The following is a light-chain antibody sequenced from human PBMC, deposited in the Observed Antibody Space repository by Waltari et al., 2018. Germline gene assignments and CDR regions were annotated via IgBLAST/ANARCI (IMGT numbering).Light chain of an antibody. Sequence: QSALTQPASVSGSPGQSITISCTGTSSDVGSYHIVSWYQQHPGKAPKLMIYAVDNRPSGVSNRFSGSKSGNTASLTISGLQAEDEADYFCCSYAGFTTPWVFGGGTKLTVL. J-gene: IGLJ3*02. CDR1: SSDVGSYHI. V-gene: IGLV2-23*02. CDR3: CSYAGFTTPWV. CDR2: AVD.